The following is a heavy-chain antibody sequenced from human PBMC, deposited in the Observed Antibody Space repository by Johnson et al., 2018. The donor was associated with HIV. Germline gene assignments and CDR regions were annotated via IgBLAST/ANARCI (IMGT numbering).Heavy chain of an antibody. D-gene: IGHD2-15*01. CDR3: SSRPHGSGRPLDI. CDR2: LKSKSDGGTI. J-gene: IGHJ3*02. V-gene: IGHV3-15*01. Sequence: VQLVESGGDLVKPGGSLRLSCAASGFTFSDAWMNWVRQAPGKGLEWVGRLKSKSDGGTIDYAAPVKGRFTISGDESRNIAYLQMDSLKTEDTAVYYCSSRPHGSGRPLDIWGQGTLVTVSS. CDR1: GFTFSDAW.